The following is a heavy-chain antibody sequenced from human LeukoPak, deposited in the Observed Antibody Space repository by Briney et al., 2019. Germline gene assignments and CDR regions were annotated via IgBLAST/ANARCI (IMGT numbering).Heavy chain of an antibody. CDR2: ISWNSGSI. CDR3: AKVLEPARGGAAFDI. D-gene: IGHD1-1*01. CDR1: GFTFDDYA. J-gene: IGHJ3*02. V-gene: IGHV3-9*01. Sequence: PGRSLRLSCAASGFTFDDYAMHWVRQAPGKGLEWVSGISWNSGSIGYADSVKGRFTISRDNAKNSLYLQMNSLRAEDTALYYCAKVLEPARGGAAFDIWGQGTMVTVSS.